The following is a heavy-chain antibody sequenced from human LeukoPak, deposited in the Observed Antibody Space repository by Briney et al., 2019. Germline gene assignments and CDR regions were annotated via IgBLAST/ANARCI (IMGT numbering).Heavy chain of an antibody. D-gene: IGHD3-22*01. V-gene: IGHV4-30-4*01. CDR1: GGSNSSGDYY. CDR3: ARDNANYYDSSGYKTFDY. CDR2: IYYSGST. J-gene: IGHJ4*02. Sequence: PSQTLSLTCTVSGGSNSSGDYYWSWIRQPPGKGLEWIGYIYYSGSTYYNPSLKSRVTISVDTSKNQFSLKLSSVTAADTAVYYCARDNANYYDSSGYKTFDYWGQGTLVTVSS.